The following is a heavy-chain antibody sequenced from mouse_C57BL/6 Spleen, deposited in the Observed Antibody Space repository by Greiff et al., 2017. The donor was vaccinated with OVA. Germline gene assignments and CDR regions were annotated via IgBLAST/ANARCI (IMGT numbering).Heavy chain of an antibody. D-gene: IGHD2-1*01. J-gene: IGHJ2*01. CDR3: ARGELGNGGDY. Sequence: QVQLKESGAELAKPGASVKLSCKASGYTFTSYWMHWVKQRPGQGLEWIGYINPSSGYTKYNQKFKDKATLTADKSSNTAYIQLSSLTYEDSAVYYCARGELGNGGDYWGQGTTLTVSS. CDR2: INPSSGYT. CDR1: GYTFTSYW. V-gene: IGHV1-7*01.